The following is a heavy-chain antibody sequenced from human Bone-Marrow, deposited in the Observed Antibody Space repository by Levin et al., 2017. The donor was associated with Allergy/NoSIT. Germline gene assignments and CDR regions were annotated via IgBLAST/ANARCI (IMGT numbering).Heavy chain of an antibody. Sequence: AGGSLRLSCKASGYTFTSYDINWVRQATGQGLEWLGWMNPNSGNTGYAQKFQGRVTMTRNTSISTAYMELSSLRSEDTAVYYCARGSGSCYKSHYYGMDVWGQGTTVTVSS. D-gene: IGHD2-15*01. V-gene: IGHV1-8*01. CDR3: ARGSGSCYKSHYYGMDV. CDR1: GYTFTSYD. J-gene: IGHJ6*02. CDR2: MNPNSGNT.